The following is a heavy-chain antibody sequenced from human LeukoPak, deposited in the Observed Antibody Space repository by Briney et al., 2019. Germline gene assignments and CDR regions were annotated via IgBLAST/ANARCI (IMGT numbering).Heavy chain of an antibody. J-gene: IGHJ4*02. CDR2: IYTSGST. CDR1: GGSISSYY. V-gene: IGHV4-4*07. CDR3: ARFSSNTSDYYFDY. Sequence: SETLFLTCTVSGGSISSYYWSWIRQPAGKGLEWIGRIYTSGSTHYNPSLKSRVTMSVDTSKNQFSLKLSSVTAADTAVYYCARFSSNTSDYYFDYWGQGTLVTVSS. D-gene: IGHD4-11*01.